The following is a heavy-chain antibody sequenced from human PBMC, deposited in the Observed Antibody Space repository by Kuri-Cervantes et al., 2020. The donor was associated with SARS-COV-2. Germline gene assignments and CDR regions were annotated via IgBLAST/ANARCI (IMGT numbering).Heavy chain of an antibody. CDR2: INPSGGST. CDR3: ARGVSHIAAAGLYYFDY. CDR1: GFTVSSHV. Sequence: GGSLRLSCAASGFTVSSHVMHWVRQAPGQGLEWMGIINPSGGSTSYAQKFQGRVTMTRDTSTSTVYMELSSLRSEDTAVYYCARGVSHIAAAGLYYFDYWGQGTLVTVSS. D-gene: IGHD6-13*01. J-gene: IGHJ4*02. V-gene: IGHV1-46*01.